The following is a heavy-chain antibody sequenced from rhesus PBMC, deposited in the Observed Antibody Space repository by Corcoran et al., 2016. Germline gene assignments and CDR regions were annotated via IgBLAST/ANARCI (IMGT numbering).Heavy chain of an antibody. J-gene: IGHJ4*01. Sequence: QVQLQESGPGLVKPSETLSLTCAVSGGSVSSSNWCSWIRQPPGKGLEWIGYISGSSDSTYYTPSLRSRVTISSDTSKNQFSLKLSSVTAADTAVYYCARDRRGYFLDYCGQGVLVTVSS. CDR1: GGSVSSSNW. CDR3: ARDRRGYFLDY. D-gene: IGHD2-15*01. CDR2: ISGSSDST. V-gene: IGHV4-65*01.